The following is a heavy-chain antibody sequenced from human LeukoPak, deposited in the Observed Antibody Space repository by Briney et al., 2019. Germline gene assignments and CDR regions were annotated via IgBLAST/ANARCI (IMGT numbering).Heavy chain of an antibody. D-gene: IGHD3-3*02. CDR1: GFTFSSYW. V-gene: IGHV3-7*05. CDR2: INQDGSEK. CDR3: ARDTGGSFGYDY. J-gene: IGHJ4*02. Sequence: PGGSLRLSCAASGFTFSSYWTSWVRQAPGKGLEWVANINQDGSEKYYVDSVKGRFTISRDNAQNSLYLQMNSLRVEDTAVYYCARDTGGSFGYDYWGQGTLVTVSS.